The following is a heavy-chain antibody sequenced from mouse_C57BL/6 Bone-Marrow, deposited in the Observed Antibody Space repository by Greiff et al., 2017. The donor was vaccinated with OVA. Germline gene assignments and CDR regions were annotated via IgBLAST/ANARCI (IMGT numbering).Heavy chain of an antibody. Sequence: EVQRVESGGGLVKPGGSVKLSCAASGFTFSSYTMSWVRQSPEQGLEWVATISGGGGNTNYPESVKGRVTITRDNAKNTPYLQMSSLRSEDTAMYYCARRDCYPWFAYWGQGTLVTVSA. CDR2: ISGGGGNT. CDR1: GFTFSSYT. D-gene: IGHD2-3*01. V-gene: IGHV5-9*04. CDR3: ARRDCYPWFAY. J-gene: IGHJ3*01.